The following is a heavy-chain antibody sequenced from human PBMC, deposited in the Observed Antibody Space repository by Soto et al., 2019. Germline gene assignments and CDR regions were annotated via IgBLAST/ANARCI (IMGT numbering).Heavy chain of an antibody. J-gene: IGHJ5*02. Sequence: TLSLTCAVSGGSISTNDWWTWVRQPPGKGLEWIGDIHHTGSTTNYSPSLQSRVTVSIDKSENQFSLRLTSVTAADTAVYYCATRDCTNNVCHFPWGQGTLVTVSS. CDR2: IHHTGSTT. CDR1: GGSISTNDW. CDR3: ATRDCTNNVCHFP. V-gene: IGHV4-4*02. D-gene: IGHD2-8*01.